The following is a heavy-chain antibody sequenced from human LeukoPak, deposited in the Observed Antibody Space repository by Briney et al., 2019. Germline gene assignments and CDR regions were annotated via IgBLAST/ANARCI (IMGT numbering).Heavy chain of an antibody. CDR3: ARGGRFGAGNDY. Sequence: ASETLSLTCAVYGGSFSGYYWSWIRQPPGKGLEWIGEINHSGSTNYNPSLKSRVTISVDTSKSQFSLKLSSVTAADTAVYYCARGGRFGAGNDYWGQGTLVAVSS. J-gene: IGHJ4*02. D-gene: IGHD3-10*01. V-gene: IGHV4-34*01. CDR2: INHSGST. CDR1: GGSFSGYY.